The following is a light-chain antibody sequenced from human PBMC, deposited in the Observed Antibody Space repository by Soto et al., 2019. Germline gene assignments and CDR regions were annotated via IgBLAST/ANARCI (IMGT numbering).Light chain of an antibody. CDR3: QQYIRWPLT. CDR2: GAS. Sequence: EIVMTQSPATLSVSAGERATLSCRASQSVSSNLAWYQQKPGQAPSLLIYGASTMATGTPARFSGSGSGTEFTLTISSLQSEDFAVYYCQQYIRWPLTFGGGTKVEIK. J-gene: IGKJ4*01. CDR1: QSVSSN. V-gene: IGKV3-15*01.